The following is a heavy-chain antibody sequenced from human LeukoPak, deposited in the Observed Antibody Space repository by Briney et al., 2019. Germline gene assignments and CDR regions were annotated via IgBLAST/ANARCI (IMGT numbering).Heavy chain of an antibody. CDR2: IGIAGDT. CDR3: ARCRYGSGSYSQD. J-gene: IGHJ4*02. D-gene: IGHD3-10*01. V-gene: IGHV3-13*01. Sequence: PGGSLRLSCAASGFTFSSYDMHWVRLATGKGLEWVSGIGIAGDTYYPGSVKGRFTISRDNAKNSLYLQMNSLRAEDTAVYYCARCRYGSGSYSQDWGQGTLVTVSS. CDR1: GFTFSSYD.